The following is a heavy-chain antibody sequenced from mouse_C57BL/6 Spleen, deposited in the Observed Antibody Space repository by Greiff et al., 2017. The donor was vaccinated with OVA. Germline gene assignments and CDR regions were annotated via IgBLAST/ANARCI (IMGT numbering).Heavy chain of an antibody. CDR2: LLPGSGST. CDR3: ALTGTGD. Sequence: QVQLQQSGAELMKPGASVKLSCKASGYPFTGYWIEWVKQRPGPGLEWIGELLPGSGSTNYNAKFKCKATLTADTSSNTAYMQLSSLTTEDAAIYYGALTGTGDWGQGTTLTVSS. V-gene: IGHV1-9*01. D-gene: IGHD4-1*01. J-gene: IGHJ2*01. CDR1: GYPFTGYW.